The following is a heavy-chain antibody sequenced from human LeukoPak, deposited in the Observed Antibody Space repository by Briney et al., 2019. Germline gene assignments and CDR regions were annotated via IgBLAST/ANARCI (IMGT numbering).Heavy chain of an antibody. CDR2: ITTGSTYI. CDR3: ARHRTASDY. D-gene: IGHD3-16*02. V-gene: IGHV3-21*01. J-gene: IGHJ4*02. Sequence: GGSLRLSCAVAGFNFWNTGMSWVRQAPGKGLEWVSCITTGSTYIYYADSVKGRFTISRDNAKNSLYLQMTSLRAEDTAVYYCARHRTASDYWGQGTLVTVSS. CDR1: GFNFWNTG.